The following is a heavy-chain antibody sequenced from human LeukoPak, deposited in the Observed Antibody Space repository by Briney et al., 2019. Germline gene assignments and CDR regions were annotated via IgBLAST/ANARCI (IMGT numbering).Heavy chain of an antibody. D-gene: IGHD6-25*01. CDR1: GFTFSNYW. J-gene: IGHJ4*02. CDR3: ARLGSQGGVAALDY. V-gene: IGHV3-74*01. CDR2: ISTDGKST. Sequence: GGSLRLSCVASGFTFSNYWMLWVRQAPGKGLMWVSLISTDGKSTRYAESVKGRFTISRDNAKNTLYLQMNSLRAEDTAVYYCARLGSQGGVAALDYWGQGTLVTVSS.